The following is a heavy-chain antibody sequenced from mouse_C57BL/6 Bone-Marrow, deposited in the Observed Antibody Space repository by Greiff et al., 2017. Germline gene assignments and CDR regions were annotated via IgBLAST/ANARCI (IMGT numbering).Heavy chain of an antibody. CDR1: GYTFTSYW. D-gene: IGHD2-4*01. V-gene: IGHV1-64*01. J-gene: IGHJ4*01. CDR2: IHPNSGST. CDR3: ASPYDYDRAMDY. Sequence: QVQLKQPGAELVKPGASVKLSCKASGYTFTSYWMHWVKQRPGQGLEWIGMIHPNSGSTNYNEKFKSKATLTVDKSSSTAYMQLSSLTSEDSAVYYCASPYDYDRAMDYWGQGTSVTVSA.